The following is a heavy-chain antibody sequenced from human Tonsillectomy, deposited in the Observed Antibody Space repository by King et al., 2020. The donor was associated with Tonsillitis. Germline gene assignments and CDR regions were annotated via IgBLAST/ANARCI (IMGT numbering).Heavy chain of an antibody. Sequence: QLVQSGAEVKKPGASVKVSCKASGYTFTSYYMHWVRQAPGQGLEWMGIINPSGGSTSYAQKFQGRGTMTRDTSTSTVYMELSSLRSEDTAVYYCARGSLIRDYYDSSGRYFDLWGRGTLVTVSS. CDR3: ARGSLIRDYYDSSGRYFDL. J-gene: IGHJ2*01. D-gene: IGHD3-22*01. CDR1: GYTFTSYY. CDR2: INPSGGST. V-gene: IGHV1-46*01.